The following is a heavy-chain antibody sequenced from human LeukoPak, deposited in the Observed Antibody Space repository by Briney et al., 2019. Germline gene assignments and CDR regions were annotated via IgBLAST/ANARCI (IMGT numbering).Heavy chain of an antibody. J-gene: IGHJ1*01. CDR2: ISSTSSST. Sequence: AGTLRLSCAASGVTFSSYSMNWVRQAPAGGLEWVSYISSTSSSTYYADSVKGRFTISRDNAKNSLYLQMNSLRAEDTAVYYCARDPPSSQHWGQGNLVTVSS. V-gene: IGHV3-48*01. CDR1: GVTFSSYS. CDR3: ARDPPSSQH.